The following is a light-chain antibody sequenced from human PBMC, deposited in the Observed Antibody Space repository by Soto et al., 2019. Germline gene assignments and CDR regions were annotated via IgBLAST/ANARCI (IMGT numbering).Light chain of an antibody. CDR1: QSVSSY. CDR2: DAS. Sequence: EIVLTQSPATLSLSPGERATLSCRASQSVSSYLAWYQQKPGQAPRLLIYDASNRATGIPARFSGSGSGTDFTLTISSLEPEDFAVYYCQQRSNWLTFGGGTRW. J-gene: IGKJ4*01. CDR3: QQRSNWLT. V-gene: IGKV3-11*01.